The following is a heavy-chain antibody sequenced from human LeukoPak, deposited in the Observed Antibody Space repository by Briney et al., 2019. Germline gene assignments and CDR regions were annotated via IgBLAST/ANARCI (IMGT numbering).Heavy chain of an antibody. CDR2: IIPILGIA. CDR3: ARYSGYEYYFDY. V-gene: IGHV1-69*04. D-gene: IGHD5-12*01. CDR1: GGTFSSYA. Sequence: SVKVSCKASGGTFSSYAISWVRQAPGQGLEWMGRIIPILGIANYAQKFQGRVTITADKSTSTAYMELSSLRSEDTAVYYCARYSGYEYYFDYWGQGTLVTVSS. J-gene: IGHJ4*02.